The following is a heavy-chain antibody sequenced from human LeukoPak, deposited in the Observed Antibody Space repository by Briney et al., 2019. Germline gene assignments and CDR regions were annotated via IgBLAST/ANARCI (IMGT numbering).Heavy chain of an antibody. CDR2: MNQDGSEK. V-gene: IGHV3-7*01. J-gene: IGHJ6*02. CDR1: GFTFSDSW. CDR3: ATYTHWVAGDV. Sequence: GGSLRLSCAASGFTFSDSWMSWVRQAPGKGLEWVANMNQDGSEKDYVDSAKGRFTISRDNARNSLYLQMGSLRAEDTAVYYCATYTHWVAGDVWGQGTTVTVSS. D-gene: IGHD3-16*01.